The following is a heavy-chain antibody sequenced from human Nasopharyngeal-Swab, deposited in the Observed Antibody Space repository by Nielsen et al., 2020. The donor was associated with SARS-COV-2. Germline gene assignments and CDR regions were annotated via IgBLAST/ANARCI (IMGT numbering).Heavy chain of an antibody. J-gene: IGHJ6*02. CDR1: GDRVSRNSAA. CDR2: TYYRSKWDN. V-gene: IGHV6-1*01. Sequence: SQTLSLTCAISGDRVSRNSAAWNWTRQSPSRGLEWLGRTYYRSKWDNDYAVSVKSRITINPDTSKNQFSLQLNSVTPEDTAVYYCARVPEAYGMDVWGQGTTVTVSS. D-gene: IGHD2-2*01. CDR3: ARVPEAYGMDV.